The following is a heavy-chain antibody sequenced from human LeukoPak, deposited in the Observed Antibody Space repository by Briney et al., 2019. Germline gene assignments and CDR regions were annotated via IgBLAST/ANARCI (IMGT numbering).Heavy chain of an antibody. CDR2: ISYDGSNK. CDR3: VSLGGIVVVPAAIWDWFDP. CDR1: GFTFSSYA. Sequence: GGSLRLSCAASGFTFSSYAMHWVRQAPGKGLEWVAVISYDGSNKYYAGSVKGRFTISRDNSKNTLYLQMNSLRAEDTAVYYCVSLGGIVVVPAAIWDWFDPWGQGTLVTVSS. V-gene: IGHV3-30-3*01. J-gene: IGHJ5*02. D-gene: IGHD2-2*01.